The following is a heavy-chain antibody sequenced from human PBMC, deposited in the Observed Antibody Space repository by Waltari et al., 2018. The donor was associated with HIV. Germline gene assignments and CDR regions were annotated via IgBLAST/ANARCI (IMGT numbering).Heavy chain of an antibody. CDR1: DYLFGPAPYYSTKW. V-gene: IGHV5-51*01. J-gene: IGHJ6*02. CDR2: IHPGNLQT. D-gene: IGHD3-16*01. Sequence: EVQLVQSAAEVKKAGESLRISCRAPDYLFGPAPYYSTKWIAWVRQEPGKGLEWGGVIHPGNLQTNYGPAFQGQVTISMDMSTKAAYLQWKSLKASDSALYFCARQNDMSRCFGMDVWGQGTTVTVSS. CDR3: ARQNDMSRCFGMDV.